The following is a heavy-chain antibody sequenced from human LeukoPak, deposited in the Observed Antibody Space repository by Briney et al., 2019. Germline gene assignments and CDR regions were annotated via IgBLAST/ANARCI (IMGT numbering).Heavy chain of an antibody. CDR2: ISHSAYTT. D-gene: IGHD4-17*01. J-gene: IGHJ5*02. CDR3: ARDRTTVTGPPGNWFDP. V-gene: IGHV3-23*01. CDR1: GFTFSSYA. Sequence: GGSLRLSCAASGFTFSSYAMSWVRQAPGKGLEWVSTISHSAYTTYYADSVKGRFTISRDSSKNTLYLQMNSLRAEDTAVYYCARDRTTVTGPPGNWFDPWGQGTLVTVSS.